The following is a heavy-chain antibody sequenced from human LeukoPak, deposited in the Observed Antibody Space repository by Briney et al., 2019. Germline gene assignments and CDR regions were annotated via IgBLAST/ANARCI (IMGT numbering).Heavy chain of an antibody. V-gene: IGHV3-23*01. CDR3: AKENVRGGAFDI. CDR1: GFTFSSYG. J-gene: IGHJ3*02. D-gene: IGHD2/OR15-2a*01. CDR2: ISDTGGGI. Sequence: GGSLRLSCAASGFTFSSYGMTWVRQAPGEGLEWVSSISDTGGGIYYADSVKGRFTISRDNFQNTLYLHMNNLKVEDTAIYYCAKENVRGGAFDIWGQGTVVTVSS.